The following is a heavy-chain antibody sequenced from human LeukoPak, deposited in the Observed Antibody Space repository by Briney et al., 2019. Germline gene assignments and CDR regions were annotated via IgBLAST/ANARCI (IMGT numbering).Heavy chain of an antibody. J-gene: IGHJ5*02. CDR1: NGSMTSDSYY. CDR2: IFYSGKT. D-gene: IGHD2-2*03. V-gene: IGHV4-39*02. Sequence: PSETLSLTCTVSNGSMTSDSYYWAWLRQPPGKGLEGIGTIFYSGKTYYSVSLKSRVTVSLDTSKKNFSLRLSSVTAADTAVYYCARLWIVATWFDAWGQGALVTVSS. CDR3: ARLWIVATWFDA.